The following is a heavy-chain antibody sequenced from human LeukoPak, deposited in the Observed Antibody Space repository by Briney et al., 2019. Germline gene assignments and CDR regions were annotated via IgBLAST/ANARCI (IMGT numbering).Heavy chain of an antibody. Sequence: PSQTLSLTCTVSGGSISSGDYYWSWIRQPPGKGLEWIGEINHSGSTNYNPSLKSRVTISVDTSKNQFYLKLSSVTAADTAVYYCARGRRIMITFGGVIAPSGFDYWGQGTLVTVSS. J-gene: IGHJ4*02. D-gene: IGHD3-16*02. CDR2: INHSGST. V-gene: IGHV4-30-4*01. CDR3: ARGRRIMITFGGVIAPSGFDY. CDR1: GGSISSGDYY.